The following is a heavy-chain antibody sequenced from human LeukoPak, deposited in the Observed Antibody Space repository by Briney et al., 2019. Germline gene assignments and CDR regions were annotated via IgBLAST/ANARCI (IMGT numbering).Heavy chain of an antibody. D-gene: IGHD6-13*01. V-gene: IGHV4-59*01. J-gene: IGHJ4*02. CDR3: ASAAAGTNFDY. CDR2: IYYSGST. Sequence: KSSETLSLTCIVSGGSISSYYWSWIRQPPGKGLEWIGYIYYSGSTKYNPSLKSRVTISVDTSKKQFSLKLNSVTAADTAVYYCASAAAGTNFDYWGQGTLVTVSS. CDR1: GGSISSYY.